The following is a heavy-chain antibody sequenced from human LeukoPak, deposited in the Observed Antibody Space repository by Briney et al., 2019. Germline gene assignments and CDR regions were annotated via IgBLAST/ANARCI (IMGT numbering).Heavy chain of an antibody. CDR2: IIPIFGTA. V-gene: IGHV1-69*01. D-gene: IGHD6-13*01. J-gene: IGHJ4*02. CDR3: ARGTPTAAGGY. CDR1: GGTSTSYA. Sequence: SVKVSCKASGGTSTSYAISWVRHAPGQGLEWMGGIIPIFGTANYAQKFQGRVTITADESTSTAYMELSSLRSEDTAVYYCARGTPTAAGGYWGQGTLVTVSA.